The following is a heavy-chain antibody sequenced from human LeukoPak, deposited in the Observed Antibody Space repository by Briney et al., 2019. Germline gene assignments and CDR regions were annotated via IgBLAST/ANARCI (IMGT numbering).Heavy chain of an antibody. Sequence: ASVKVTCKASGYTFTSYDINWVRQATGQGLEWMGWMNPNSGNTGYAQKFQGRVTITADESTSTTYMELSSLRSEDTAVYYCARESYPRITTAADGSDYWGQGTLVTVSS. V-gene: IGHV1-8*01. CDR2: MNPNSGNT. CDR3: ARESYPRITTAADGSDY. CDR1: GYTFTSYD. J-gene: IGHJ4*02. D-gene: IGHD6-13*01.